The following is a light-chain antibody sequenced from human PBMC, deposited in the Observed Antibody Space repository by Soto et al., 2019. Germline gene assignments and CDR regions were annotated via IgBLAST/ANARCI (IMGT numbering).Light chain of an antibody. V-gene: IGLV2-14*01. CDR3: SSYTSSYTGV. J-gene: IGLJ3*02. CDR2: EGS. Sequence: QSALAQPASVSGSPGQSITISCTGTNSDVGGYNYVSWYQQFPGKAPKLMMYEGSNRPSGVPDRFSGSKSGNTASLSISGLQADDEADYYCSSYTSSYTGVFGRGTKLTVL. CDR1: NSDVGGYNY.